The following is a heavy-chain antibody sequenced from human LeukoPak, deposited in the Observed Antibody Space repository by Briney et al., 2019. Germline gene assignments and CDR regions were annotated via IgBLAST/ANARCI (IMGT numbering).Heavy chain of an antibody. CDR3: ARSGTTVTTGVRRFDP. D-gene: IGHD4-17*01. V-gene: IGHV1-18*01. CDR1: GYTLTSYG. Sequence: HWASVKVSCKASGYTLTSYGISWVRQAPGQGLEWMGWISAYNGNTNYAQKLQGRVTMTTDTSTSTAYMELRSLRSDDTAVYYCARSGTTVTTGVRRFDPWGQGTLVTVSS. CDR2: ISAYNGNT. J-gene: IGHJ5*02.